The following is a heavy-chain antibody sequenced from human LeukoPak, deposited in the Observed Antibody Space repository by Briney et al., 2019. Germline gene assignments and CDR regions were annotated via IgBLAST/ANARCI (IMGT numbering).Heavy chain of an antibody. CDR1: GGSFSGYN. V-gene: IGHV4-34*01. Sequence: SETLSLTCAVYGGSFSGYNWGWIRQPPGKGLEWIGSIQYTGTTYYNPSLKSRVTMSVDTSKNQFSLRLSSVTAADTALYYCARTGGSFYFYYYMDVWGKGTTVTVSS. D-gene: IGHD1-26*01. CDR2: IQYTGTT. J-gene: IGHJ6*03. CDR3: ARTGGSFYFYYYMDV.